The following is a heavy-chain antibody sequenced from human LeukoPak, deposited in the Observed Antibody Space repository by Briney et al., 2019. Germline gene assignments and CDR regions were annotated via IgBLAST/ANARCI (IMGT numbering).Heavy chain of an antibody. J-gene: IGHJ4*02. CDR2: LSGSGGTT. Sequence: PGGSLRLSCAASGFTFSSYAMTWVRHAPGKGLEWVSGLSGSGGTTYYADSVKGRFTISRDNSKNTLYLQMNSLRAEDTALYYCAKDHDYSSRPYYFDYWGQGTLVTVSS. D-gene: IGHD6-19*01. V-gene: IGHV3-23*01. CDR1: GFTFSSYA. CDR3: AKDHDYSSRPYYFDY.